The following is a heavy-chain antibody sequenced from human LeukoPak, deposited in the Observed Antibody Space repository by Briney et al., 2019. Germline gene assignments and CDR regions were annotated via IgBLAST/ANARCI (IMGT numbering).Heavy chain of an antibody. CDR3: TSRNVDTAMVRNDAFDI. Sequence: GGSLRLSCAASGFTFSNAWVSWVRQAPGKGLEWVGRIESKTDGGTTDYAAPVKGRFTISRDDSKNTLYLQMNSLKTEDTAVYYCTSRNVDTAMVRNDAFDIWGQGTMVTVSS. CDR1: GFTFSNAW. J-gene: IGHJ3*02. CDR2: IESKTDGGTT. V-gene: IGHV3-15*04. D-gene: IGHD5-18*01.